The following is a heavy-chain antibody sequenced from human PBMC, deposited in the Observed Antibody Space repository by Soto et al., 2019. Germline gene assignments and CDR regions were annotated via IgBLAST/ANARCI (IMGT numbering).Heavy chain of an antibody. CDR1: GFTFSSYA. CDR3: ASLWEAAVAAYYYYGMDV. Sequence: GGSLRLSCAASGFTFSSYAMHWVRQAPGKGLEWVAVISYDGSNKYYADSVKGRFTISRDNSKNTLYLQMNSLRAEDTAVYYCASLWEAAVAAYYYYGMDVWGQGTTVTVSS. D-gene: IGHD6-19*01. CDR2: ISYDGSNK. V-gene: IGHV3-30-3*01. J-gene: IGHJ6*02.